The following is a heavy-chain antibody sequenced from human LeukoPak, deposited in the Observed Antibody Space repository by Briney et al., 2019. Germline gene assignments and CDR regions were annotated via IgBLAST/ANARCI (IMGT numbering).Heavy chain of an antibody. CDR2: IKQDGSEK. CDR1: GFTLSTHW. V-gene: IGHV3-7*02. D-gene: IGHD2-21*01. J-gene: IGHJ4*02. CDR3: ARLKGERSLFEY. Sequence: AGGSLRLSCAASGFTLSTHWMTWVRQAPGKGLEWVANIKQDGSEKYYADSVKGRFTISRDNAKNSLYLQMSSLGAEDTAVYYCARLKGERSLFEYWGQGTLVTVSS.